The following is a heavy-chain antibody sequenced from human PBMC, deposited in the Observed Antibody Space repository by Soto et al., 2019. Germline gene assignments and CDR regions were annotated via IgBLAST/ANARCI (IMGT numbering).Heavy chain of an antibody. J-gene: IGHJ4*02. Sequence: PGGSLRLSCTASGFTFGDYAMSWFRQAPGKGLEWVGFIRSKAYGGTTEYAASVKGRFTISRDDSKSIAYLQMNSLKTEDTAVYYCTRDSYDFWSGYSRAERDYWGQGTLVTVSS. D-gene: IGHD3-3*01. CDR3: TRDSYDFWSGYSRAERDY. CDR2: IRSKAYGGTT. V-gene: IGHV3-49*03. CDR1: GFTFGDYA.